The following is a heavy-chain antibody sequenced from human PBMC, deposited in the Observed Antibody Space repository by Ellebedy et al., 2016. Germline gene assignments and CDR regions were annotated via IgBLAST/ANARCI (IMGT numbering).Heavy chain of an antibody. CDR2: VCYSGST. CDR1: GGAISSRSSC. CDR3: VRQPPSSGWYGDYFDY. J-gene: IGHJ4*02. D-gene: IGHD6-19*01. V-gene: IGHV4-39*01. Sequence: SETLSLTCTVSGGAISSRSSCWGWIRQPPGKGLEWIGSVCYSGSTYYNPSLKSRVTISVDTSKNQFSLKLSSVTATDTAVFYSVRQPPSSGWYGDYFDYWGQGALVTVSS.